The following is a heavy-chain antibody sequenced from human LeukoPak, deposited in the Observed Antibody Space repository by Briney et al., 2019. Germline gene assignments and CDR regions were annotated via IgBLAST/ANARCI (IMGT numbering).Heavy chain of an antibody. D-gene: IGHD3-10*01. CDR3: ARYNSLFRGVTAVDY. V-gene: IGHV4-59*01. CDR2: IYKSGST. CDR1: GSSINNYS. J-gene: IGHJ4*02. Sequence: KASENLSLTCSVSGSSINNYSWNWIRQPPGKGLEGIGYIYKSGSTNYHASLKRGVTISVDTSKDQFSLKLTSVTAADTAVYYCARYNSLFRGVTAVDYWGQGTLVTVSS.